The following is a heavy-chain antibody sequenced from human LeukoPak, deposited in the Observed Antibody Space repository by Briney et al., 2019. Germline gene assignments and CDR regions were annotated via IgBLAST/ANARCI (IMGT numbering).Heavy chain of an antibody. Sequence: PSETLSLTCAVYGGSFSGYYWSWIREPPGKGLEWIGEINHSGSTNYNPSLKSRVTISVDTSKSQFSLKLSPVTAADTAVYYCARVGYCSSTSCLRLGYYYYYMDVWGKGTTVTVSS. D-gene: IGHD2-2*01. J-gene: IGHJ6*03. V-gene: IGHV4-34*01. CDR3: ARVGYCSSTSCLRLGYYYYYMDV. CDR2: INHSGST. CDR1: GGSFSGYY.